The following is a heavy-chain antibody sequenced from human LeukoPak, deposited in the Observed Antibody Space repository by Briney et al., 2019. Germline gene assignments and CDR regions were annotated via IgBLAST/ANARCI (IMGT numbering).Heavy chain of an antibody. CDR1: GGSVSSGSYY. Sequence: SETLSLTCTVSGGSVSSGSYYWSWIRQPPGKGLEWIGYIYYSGSTNYNPSLKSRVTISVDASKNQFSLKLSSVTAADTAVYYCARDGYSLDYWGQGTLVTVSS. J-gene: IGHJ4*02. V-gene: IGHV4-61*01. D-gene: IGHD5-24*01. CDR3: ARDGYSLDY. CDR2: IYYSGST.